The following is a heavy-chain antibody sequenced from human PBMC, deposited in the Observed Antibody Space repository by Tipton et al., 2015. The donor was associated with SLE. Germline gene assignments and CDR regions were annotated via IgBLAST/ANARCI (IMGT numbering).Heavy chain of an antibody. Sequence: PGLVKPSETLSLTCTVSGGSISSHYWSWIRQPPGKGLEWIGYIYYSGSTNYNPSLKSRVTISVDTPKNQFSLKLSSVTAADTAVYYCARIAGFSNVWNLYYYMDVWGKGTTVTVSS. CDR1: GGSISSHY. D-gene: IGHD6-19*01. CDR2: IYYSGST. CDR3: ARIAGFSNVWNLYYYMDV. V-gene: IGHV4-59*11. J-gene: IGHJ6*03.